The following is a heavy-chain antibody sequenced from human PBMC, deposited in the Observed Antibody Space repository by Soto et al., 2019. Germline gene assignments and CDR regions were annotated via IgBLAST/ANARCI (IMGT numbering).Heavy chain of an antibody. Sequence: GGSLILSCAASGFTFSSYAMSWVRQAPGKGLEWVSAISGSGGSTYYADSVKGRFTISRDNSKNTLYLQMNSLRAEDTAVYYCAKDETGYCSGGSCYYFDYWGQGTLVTVSS. V-gene: IGHV3-23*01. CDR1: GFTFSSYA. CDR3: AKDETGYCSGGSCYYFDY. J-gene: IGHJ4*02. CDR2: ISGSGGST. D-gene: IGHD2-15*01.